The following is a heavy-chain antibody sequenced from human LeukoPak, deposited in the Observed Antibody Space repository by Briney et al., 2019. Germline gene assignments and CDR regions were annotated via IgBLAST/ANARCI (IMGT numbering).Heavy chain of an antibody. Sequence: SGGSLRLSCAASGFTFDDYGMSWVRHAPGKGLEWVSGINWNGGSTGYADSVKGRFTISRNNAKNSLYLQMNSLRAEDTALYYCARAGGGSYGEYFHHWGQGTLVIVSS. J-gene: IGHJ1*01. V-gene: IGHV3-20*04. CDR1: GFTFDDYG. CDR3: ARAGGGSYGEYFHH. D-gene: IGHD1-26*01. CDR2: INWNGGST.